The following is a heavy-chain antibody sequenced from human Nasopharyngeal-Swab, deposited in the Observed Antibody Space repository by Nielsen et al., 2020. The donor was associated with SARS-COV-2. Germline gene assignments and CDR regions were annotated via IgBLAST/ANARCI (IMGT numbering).Heavy chain of an antibody. CDR2: MYYSGAT. CDR3: ARGNIVVVPAARGGLGFYYYYYMDV. V-gene: IGHV4-30-4*08. Sequence: SETLSLTCTVSGGSISSGDYYWSWIRQPPGKGLEWVGYMYYSGATYYNPSLKSRVTISLDTSKNQFSRKLNSVTAADTAVYYCARGNIVVVPAARGGLGFYYYYYMDVWGKGTTVTVSS. J-gene: IGHJ6*03. CDR1: GGSISSGDYY. D-gene: IGHD2-2*01.